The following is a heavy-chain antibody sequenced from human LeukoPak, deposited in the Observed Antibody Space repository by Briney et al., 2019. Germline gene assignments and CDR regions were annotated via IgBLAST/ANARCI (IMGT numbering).Heavy chain of an antibody. CDR3: ATVNYDYYYYVMDV. Sequence: GGSLRLSCAASGFTFSSYAMTWVRQAPGKGLEWGSTISGSVGTTYYADSVKGRFTISRDNSKNMLYLQMNSLRADDTAVYYCATVNYDYYYYVMDVWGQGTTLTVSS. D-gene: IGHD1-7*01. J-gene: IGHJ6*02. CDR2: ISGSVGTT. CDR1: GFTFSSYA. V-gene: IGHV3-23*01.